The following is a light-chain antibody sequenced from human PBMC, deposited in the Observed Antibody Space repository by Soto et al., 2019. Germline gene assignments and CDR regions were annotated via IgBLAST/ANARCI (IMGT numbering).Light chain of an antibody. CDR3: QSYDTILSASV. CDR2: DNT. J-gene: IGLJ2*01. Sequence: QSVLTQLPSVSGAPGQRVTISCTGSRSNIGAGYAVHLYQQLPGTAPKLLIYDNTNRPSGVPDRFSASESGTSASLAITGLQSEDEADYYCQSYDTILSASVFGGGTKLTVL. CDR1: RSNIGAGYA. V-gene: IGLV1-40*01.